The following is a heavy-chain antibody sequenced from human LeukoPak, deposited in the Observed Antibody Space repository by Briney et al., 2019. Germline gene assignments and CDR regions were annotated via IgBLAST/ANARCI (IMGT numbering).Heavy chain of an antibody. CDR3: ARQFSGWHYFDY. Sequence: GRSLRLSCAASGFTFSTYGMHWVRQAPGKGLEWLAVIWYDGSNIYYADSVKGRFAISRDNSRNTVYLQMNSLRAEDTAVYYCARQFSGWHYFDYWGQGTLVTVS. D-gene: IGHD6-19*01. CDR2: IWYDGSNI. CDR1: GFTFSTYG. V-gene: IGHV3-33*01. J-gene: IGHJ4*02.